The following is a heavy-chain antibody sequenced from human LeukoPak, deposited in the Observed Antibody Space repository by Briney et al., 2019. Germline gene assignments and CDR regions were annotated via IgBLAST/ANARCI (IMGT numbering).Heavy chain of an antibody. CDR1: GFTFSSYA. CDR3: VKGGHHYYDSSGYYMTYFDY. D-gene: IGHD3-22*01. V-gene: IGHV3-64D*09. CDR2: ISSNGGST. Sequence: PGGSLRLSCSASGFTFSSYAMHWVRQAPGKGLEYVSAISSNGGSTYYADSVKGRLTISRDNSKNTLYLQMSSLRAEDTAVYYCVKGGHHYYDSSGYYMTYFDYWGQGTLVTVSS. J-gene: IGHJ4*02.